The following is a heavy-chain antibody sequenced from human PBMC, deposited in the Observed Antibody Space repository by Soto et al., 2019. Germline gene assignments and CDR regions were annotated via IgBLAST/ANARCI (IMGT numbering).Heavy chain of an antibody. V-gene: IGHV1-18*04. CDR1: GYTFTSYG. J-gene: IGHJ5*02. D-gene: IGHD3-10*01. CDR2: ISAYNGNT. Sequence: GASVKVSCKASGYTFTSYGISWVRQAPGQGLEWMGWISAYNGNTNYAQKLQGRVTMTTDTSTSAAYMELRSLRSDDTAVYYCARVEFVLLWFGESLPPTHNWFDPWGQRTLVTLS. CDR3: ARVEFVLLWFGESLPPTHNWFDP.